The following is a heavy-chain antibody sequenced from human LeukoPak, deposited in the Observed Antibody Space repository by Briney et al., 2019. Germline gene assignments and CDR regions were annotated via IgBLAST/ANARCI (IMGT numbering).Heavy chain of an antibody. V-gene: IGHV4-34*01. J-gene: IGHJ4*02. Sequence: SETLSLTCAVYGGSFSGYYWSWIRQPPGKGLEWIGEINHSGSTNYNPSLKSRVTISVDTSKNQFSLKLSSVTAADTAVYYCARRKWLAIFDYWGQGTLVTVSS. CDR2: INHSGST. D-gene: IGHD6-19*01. CDR1: GGSFSGYY. CDR3: ARRKWLAIFDY.